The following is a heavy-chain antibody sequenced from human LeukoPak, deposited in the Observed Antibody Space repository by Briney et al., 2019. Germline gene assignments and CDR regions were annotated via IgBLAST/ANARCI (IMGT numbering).Heavy chain of an antibody. D-gene: IGHD6-13*01. V-gene: IGHV4-59*01. J-gene: IGHJ4*02. CDR3: ASGSVDSSSWAYSFDY. CDR2: IYYSGST. Sequence: PSETLSLTCPVAGGSLSSYYWRWIRQPPGKGLEWIGYIYYSGSTNYTPSLKSRVTISVDTSKNQFSLKLSSVTAADTAVYYCASGSVDSSSWAYSFDYWGQGTLVTVSS. CDR1: GGSLSSYY.